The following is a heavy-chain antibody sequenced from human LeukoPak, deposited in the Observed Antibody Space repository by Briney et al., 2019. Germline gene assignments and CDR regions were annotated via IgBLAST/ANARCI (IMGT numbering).Heavy chain of an antibody. D-gene: IGHD7-27*01. CDR2: INSDGSTT. CDR1: GFTFSSYW. J-gene: IGHJ4*02. CDR3: ARTGGYYFDY. Sequence: PGGSLRLSCAASGFTFSSYWMHWVRQAPGKGLVWVSRINSDGSTTKYADSVQGRFTMSRDNAKNTLYLQMSSLRAEDTAVYYCARTGGYYFDYWGQGTLVTVSS. V-gene: IGHV3-74*01.